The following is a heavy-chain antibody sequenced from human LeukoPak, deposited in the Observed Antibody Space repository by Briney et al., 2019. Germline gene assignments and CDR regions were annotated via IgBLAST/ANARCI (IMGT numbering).Heavy chain of an antibody. CDR1: GGTFSSYA. V-gene: IGHV1-69*13. D-gene: IGHD5-24*01. CDR2: IIPIFGTA. Sequence: SVKVSCKASGGTFSSYAISWVRQAPGQGLEWMGGIIPIFGTANYAQKFQGRVTITADESTSTAYMELSSLRSEDTAVYYCARTINGYNYGEFDYWGQGTLVTVSS. CDR3: ARTINGYNYGEFDY. J-gene: IGHJ4*02.